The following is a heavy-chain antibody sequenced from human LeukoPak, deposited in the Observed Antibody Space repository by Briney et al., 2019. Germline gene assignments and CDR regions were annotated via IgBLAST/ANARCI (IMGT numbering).Heavy chain of an antibody. D-gene: IGHD4-17*01. Sequence: SETLSLTCTVSGGSISSSSYYWGWIRQPPGKGLDWLGSIYYSGSTYYNPSLKSRVTISVDTSKNQFSLKLGSVTAADTAVYYCASASPTVTSDAFDIWGQGTMVTVSS. CDR2: IYYSGST. V-gene: IGHV4-39*01. CDR3: ASASPTVTSDAFDI. CDR1: GGSISSSSYY. J-gene: IGHJ3*02.